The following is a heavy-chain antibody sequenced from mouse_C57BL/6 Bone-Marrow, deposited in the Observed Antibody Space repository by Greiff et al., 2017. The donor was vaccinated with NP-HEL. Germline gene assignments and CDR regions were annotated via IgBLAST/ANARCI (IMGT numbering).Heavy chain of an antibody. CDR3: SRDGYYEGYYFDY. CDR1: GFTFSDYY. Sequence: EVQLVESEGGLVQPGSSMKLSCTASGFTFSDYYMAWVRQVPEKGLEWVANINYDGSSTYYLDSLKSRFLISRDNAKNILYLQMSSLQSEDTATYYCSRDGYYEGYYFDYWGQGTTLTVSS. V-gene: IGHV5-16*01. D-gene: IGHD2-3*01. CDR2: INYDGSST. J-gene: IGHJ2*01.